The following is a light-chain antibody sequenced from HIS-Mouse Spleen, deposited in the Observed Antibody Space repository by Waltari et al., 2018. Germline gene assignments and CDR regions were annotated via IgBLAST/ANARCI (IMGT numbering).Light chain of an antibody. CDR1: SSDVGGYNY. J-gene: IGLJ2*01. CDR2: DVS. V-gene: IGLV2-11*01. Sequence: QSALTQPRSVSGSPGQSVTISCPGTSSDVGGYNYVSWYQQHPGKAPNLMIYDVSKRPSGVPDRFSGSKSGNTASLTISGLQAEDEADYYCCSYAGSYTLVFGGGTKLTVL. CDR3: CSYAGSYTLV.